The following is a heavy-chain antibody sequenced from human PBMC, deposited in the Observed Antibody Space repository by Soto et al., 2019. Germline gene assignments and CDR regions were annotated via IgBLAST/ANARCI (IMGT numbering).Heavy chain of an antibody. Sequence: SGGSLRLSCAASGFIFSSYSMNWVRQAPGKGLEWVSSISSSSSYIHYADSVKGRFTISRDNAKNSLYLQMNSLRAEDTAVYYCGRDASIAAKKYYGMDVWGQGTTVTVSS. V-gene: IGHV3-21*01. CDR2: ISSSSSYI. J-gene: IGHJ6*02. CDR1: GFIFSSYS. CDR3: GRDASIAAKKYYGMDV. D-gene: IGHD6-6*01.